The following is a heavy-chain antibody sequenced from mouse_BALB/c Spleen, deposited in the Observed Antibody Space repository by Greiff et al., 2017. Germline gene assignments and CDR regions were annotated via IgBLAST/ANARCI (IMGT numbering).Heavy chain of an antibody. D-gene: IGHD4-1*01. CDR3: ARYWDEGAMDY. CDR2: IDPYYGGT. Sequence: VQLQQSGAELVRPGTSVKISCKASGYSFTGYNMNWVKQSNGKSLEWIGNIDPYYGGTSYNQKFKGKATLTVDKSSSTAYMQLKSLTSEDSAVYYCARYWDEGAMDYWGQGTSVTVSS. CDR1: GYSFTGYN. J-gene: IGHJ4*01. V-gene: IGHV1S135*01.